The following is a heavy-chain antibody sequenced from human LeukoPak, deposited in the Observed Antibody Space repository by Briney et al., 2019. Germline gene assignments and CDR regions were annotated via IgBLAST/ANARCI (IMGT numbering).Heavy chain of an antibody. CDR3: ARDPAWGFDY. CDR2: INSDGSST. J-gene: IGHJ4*02. CDR1: GFTFSSYW. Sequence: GGSLRLSCAASGFTFSSYWMHWVRQAPGKGLVRVSRINSDGSSTSYADSVKGRFTISRDNAKNTLYLQMNSLRAEDTAVYYCARDPAWGFDYWGQGTLVTVSS. D-gene: IGHD1-26*01. V-gene: IGHV3-74*01.